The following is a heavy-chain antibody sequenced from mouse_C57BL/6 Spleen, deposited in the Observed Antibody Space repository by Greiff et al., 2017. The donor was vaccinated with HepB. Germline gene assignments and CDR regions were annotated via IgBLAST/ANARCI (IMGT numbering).Heavy chain of an antibody. CDR2: ISSGSSTI. J-gene: IGHJ1*03. Sequence: EVQVVESGGGLVKPGGSLKLSCAASGFTFSDYGMHWVRQAPEKGLEWVAYISSGSSTIYYADTVKGRFTISRDNAKNTLFLQMTSLRSEDTAMYYCASGFYGSSYYWYFDVWGTGTTVTVSS. V-gene: IGHV5-17*01. CDR3: ASGFYGSSYYWYFDV. CDR1: GFTFSDYG. D-gene: IGHD1-1*01.